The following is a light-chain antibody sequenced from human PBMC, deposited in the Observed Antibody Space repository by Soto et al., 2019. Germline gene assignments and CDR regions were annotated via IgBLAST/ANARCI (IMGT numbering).Light chain of an antibody. J-gene: IGKJ2*01. CDR2: KAS. CDR1: QSINSW. V-gene: IGKV1-5*03. Sequence: DIQMTQSPSTLSASVGDRVTITCRASQSINSWLAWYQQKPGKAPKVLIYKASSLESGVPSRFRGSGSGTEFTLTISSLQPDDFATYYCQQYNTYSEAYTFGQGTKLEIK. CDR3: QQYNTYSEAYT.